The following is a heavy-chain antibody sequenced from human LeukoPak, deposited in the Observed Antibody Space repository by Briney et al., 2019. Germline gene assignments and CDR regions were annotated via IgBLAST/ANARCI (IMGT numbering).Heavy chain of an antibody. J-gene: IGHJ4*02. CDR3: ADGVVITK. CDR1: GGSFSCYY. V-gene: IGHV4-34*01. CDR2: INHSGST. Sequence: SETLSLTCAVYGGSFSCYYWSWIRQPPGKGLEWIGEINHSGSTNYNPSLKSRVTVSVDTSKNQFSLKLSSVTAADTAVYYCADGVVITKWGQGTLVTVSS. D-gene: IGHD3-22*01.